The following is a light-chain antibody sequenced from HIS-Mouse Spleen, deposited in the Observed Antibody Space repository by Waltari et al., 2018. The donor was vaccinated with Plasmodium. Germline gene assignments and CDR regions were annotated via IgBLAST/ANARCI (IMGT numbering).Light chain of an antibody. Sequence: EIVMPQSQATLSVSPGESATLSCRASQSVSSNLAWYQQKPGQAPRLLIYGASTRATGIPARFSGSGSGTEFTLTISSLQSEDFAVYYCQQYNNWSFTFGPGTKVDIK. CDR3: QQYNNWSFT. J-gene: IGKJ3*01. CDR2: GAS. V-gene: IGKV3-15*01. CDR1: QSVSSN.